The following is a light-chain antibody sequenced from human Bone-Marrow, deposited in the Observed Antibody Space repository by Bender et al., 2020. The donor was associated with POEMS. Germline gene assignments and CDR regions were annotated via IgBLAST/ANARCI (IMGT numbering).Light chain of an antibody. V-gene: IGLV2-11*01. CDR1: SSDVGGYNY. CDR3: CLYAGTSSHYV. CDR2: DVT. J-gene: IGLJ1*01. Sequence: QSALTQPRSVSASPGQSVAISCTGTSSDVGGYNYVSWYQQHPGRAPKLMIYDVTNRPSGVPDRFSGSKSGNTASLTISGLQAEDEADYYCCLYAGTSSHYVFGTGTKVTVL.